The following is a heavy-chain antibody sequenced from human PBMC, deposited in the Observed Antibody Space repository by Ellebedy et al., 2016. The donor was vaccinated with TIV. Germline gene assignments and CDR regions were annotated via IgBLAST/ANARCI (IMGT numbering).Heavy chain of an antibody. D-gene: IGHD3-10*01. CDR1: GYSFTSYW. V-gene: IGHV5-51*01. CDR3: ARLYPSITMVRGVNWFNP. J-gene: IGHJ5*02. CDR2: IYPGDSDT. Sequence: GESLKISXKGSGYSFTSYWIGWVRQMPGKGLEWMGIIYPGDSDTRYSPSFQGQVTISADKSISTAYLQWSSLKASDTAMYYCARLYPSITMVRGVNWFNPWGQGTLVTVSS.